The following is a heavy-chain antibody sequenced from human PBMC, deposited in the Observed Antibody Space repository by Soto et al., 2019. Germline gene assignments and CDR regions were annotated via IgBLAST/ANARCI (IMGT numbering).Heavy chain of an antibody. J-gene: IGHJ4*02. CDR2: IYFGGTT. D-gene: IGHD2-15*01. Sequence: SETLSLTCAVSGGSISSGGYSWSWIRRPPGKGLEWLGYIYFGGTTTYNPSLKSRLTMSLDTSKNQFSLKLTSVAAADTAVYYCSGGSCYPYYFDYWGQGTLVTVSS. V-gene: IGHV4-61*08. CDR3: SGGSCYPYYFDY. CDR1: GGSISSGGYS.